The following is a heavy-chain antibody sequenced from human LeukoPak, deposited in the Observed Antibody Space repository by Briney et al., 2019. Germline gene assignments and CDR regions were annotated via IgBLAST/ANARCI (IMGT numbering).Heavy chain of an antibody. CDR3: ARSTGATGPVDY. V-gene: IGHV5-51*01. J-gene: IGHJ4*02. D-gene: IGHD2-8*02. Sequence: PGESLKISCEASGYSFTNYWIGWVRQMPGKGLEWMGIIYPGDSDTRYSPSFQGQVTMSADKSIATAYLQWSSLKASDTAMYYCARSTGATGPVDYWGQGTLVTVSS. CDR1: GYSFTNYW. CDR2: IYPGDSDT.